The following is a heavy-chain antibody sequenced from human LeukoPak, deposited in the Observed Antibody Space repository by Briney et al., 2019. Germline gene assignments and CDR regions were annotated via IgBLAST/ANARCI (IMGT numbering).Heavy chain of an antibody. CDR1: GYTFTSYG. CDR2: ISAYNGNT. D-gene: IGHD2-2*01. V-gene: IGHV1-18*01. Sequence: ASVKVSCKASGYTFTSYGTSWVRQAPGQGLEWMGWISAYNGNTNYAQKLQGRVTMTTDTSTSTAYMELRSLRSDDTAVYYCARGGLYCSSTSCYAFRYYYYYMDVWGKGTTVTVSS. CDR3: ARGGLYCSSTSCYAFRYYYYYMDV. J-gene: IGHJ6*03.